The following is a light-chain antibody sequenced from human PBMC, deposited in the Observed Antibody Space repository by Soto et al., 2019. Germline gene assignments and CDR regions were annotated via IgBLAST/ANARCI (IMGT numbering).Light chain of an antibody. CDR2: HNH. CDR1: SSDVGAYDY. Sequence: QSVLTQPPSASGSPGQSVTISCTGTSSDVGAYDYVSWYQQFPGTAPTLLIYHNHLRPSGVPDRFSDSKSGTSASLAISGLQSEDEADYFCAAWDDSLNGYVFGTGTKVTVL. V-gene: IGLV1-44*01. J-gene: IGLJ1*01. CDR3: AAWDDSLNGYV.